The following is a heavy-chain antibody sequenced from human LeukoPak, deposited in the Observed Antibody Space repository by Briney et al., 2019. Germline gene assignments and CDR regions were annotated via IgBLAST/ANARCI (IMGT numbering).Heavy chain of an antibody. CDR3: AREARGGDYGMDV. D-gene: IGHD2-21*01. CDR2: INPNIGGT. CDR1: GYTFTGYY. J-gene: IGHJ6*02. Sequence: GASVKVSCKASGYTFTGYYMNWVRQAPGQGLEWMGWINPNIGGTNYAQKFQGRVTMTRDTSISTAYMELSRLRSDDTAVYYCAREARGGDYGMDVWGQGTTVTVSS. V-gene: IGHV1-2*02.